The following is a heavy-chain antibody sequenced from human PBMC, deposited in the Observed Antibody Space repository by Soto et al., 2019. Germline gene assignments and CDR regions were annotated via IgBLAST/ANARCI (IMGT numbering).Heavy chain of an antibody. Sequence: EVQLVESAGGLVKPGGSLRLSRVASGFSFNEAWMNWVRQSPGEGLEWVGRIKTGAGGGATDYAAPVQGRFNISRDDSKNALYLHMNSLRTEDTAMYYCTTVSVEGIWGQGTTVTVSS. CDR1: GFSFNEAW. CDR3: TTVSVEGI. J-gene: IGHJ6*02. D-gene: IGHD2-15*01. CDR2: IKTGAGGGAT. V-gene: IGHV3-15*07.